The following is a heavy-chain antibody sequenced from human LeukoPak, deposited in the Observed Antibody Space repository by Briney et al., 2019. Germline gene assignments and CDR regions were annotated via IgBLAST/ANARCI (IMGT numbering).Heavy chain of an antibody. Sequence: ASVKVSCKTSGYSENFYGITWVGQVAGQGLEWMGIINPSGGSTDYAQRFQGRVTITADESTSTAYMELSSLRSEDTAVYYCARGGVTMVRGVTFYPEVKYYYYMDVWGKGTTVTISS. CDR3: ARGGVTMVRGVTFYPEVKYYYYMDV. CDR1: GYSENFYG. V-gene: IGHV1-46*02. D-gene: IGHD3-10*01. CDR2: INPSGGST. J-gene: IGHJ6*03.